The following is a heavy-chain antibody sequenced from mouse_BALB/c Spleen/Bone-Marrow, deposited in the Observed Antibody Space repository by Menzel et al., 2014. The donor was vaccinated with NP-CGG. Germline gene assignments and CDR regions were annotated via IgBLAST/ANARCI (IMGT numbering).Heavy chain of an antibody. CDR3: ARLSYYGRFAY. Sequence: DVMLVESGGGLVQPGGSLKLSCAASGFDFSRYWMSWVRQAPGKGLEWIGETNPDSSTINYTPSLEDKFIISRDNAKNTLYLQMSKVRSEDTALYYCARLSYYGRFAYWGRGTLVTVSA. CDR1: GFDFSRYW. V-gene: IGHV4-1*02. CDR2: TNPDSSTI. D-gene: IGHD1-1*01. J-gene: IGHJ3*01.